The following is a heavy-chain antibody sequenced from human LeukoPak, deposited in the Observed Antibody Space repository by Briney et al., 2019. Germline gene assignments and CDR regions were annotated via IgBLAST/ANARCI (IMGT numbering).Heavy chain of an antibody. Sequence: GGSLRLSCAASGFTFDDYGMSWVRQAPGKGLEWVANIKQDGSEKYYVDSVKGRFTISRDNAKNSLYLQMNGLRAEDTAVYYCARDGLVGATPNDAFDIWGQGTMVTVSS. CDR1: GFTFDDYG. CDR3: ARDGLVGATPNDAFDI. D-gene: IGHD1-26*01. J-gene: IGHJ3*02. V-gene: IGHV3-7*01. CDR2: IKQDGSEK.